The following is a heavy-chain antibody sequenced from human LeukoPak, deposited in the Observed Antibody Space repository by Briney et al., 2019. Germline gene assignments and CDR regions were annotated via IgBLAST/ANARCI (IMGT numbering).Heavy chain of an antibody. V-gene: IGHV1-46*01. CDR1: GYTFTSYY. CDR3: ARDRAYCGGDCYSDFDY. J-gene: IGHJ4*02. D-gene: IGHD2-21*02. CDR2: INPSGGST. Sequence: ASVKVSCKASGYTFTSYYMHWVRQAPGQGLEWMGIINPSGGSTSYAQKFQGRVTMTRDTSTSTVYMELSILRSEDSAAYYCARDRAYCGGDCYSDFDYWGQGTLVTVSS.